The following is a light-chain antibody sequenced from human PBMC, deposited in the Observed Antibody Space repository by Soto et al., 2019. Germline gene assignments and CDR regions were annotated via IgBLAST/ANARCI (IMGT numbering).Light chain of an antibody. CDR3: QQSYTTLST. J-gene: IGKJ1*01. Sequence: DIQMTQSPSSLSASVGDRVTITCRASQSVISYLNWYQQRPGKAPKLLIYAASNLQSGVPSRFSGGGSGTDFTLTISSLLPEDFATYYCQQSYTTLSTFGQGTKVEVK. CDR2: AAS. V-gene: IGKV1-39*01. CDR1: QSVISY.